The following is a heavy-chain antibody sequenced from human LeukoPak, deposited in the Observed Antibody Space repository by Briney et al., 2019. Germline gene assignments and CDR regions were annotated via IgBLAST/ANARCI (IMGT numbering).Heavy chain of an antibody. V-gene: IGHV3-48*03. CDR2: ISSSGSTI. Sequence: GGSLRLSCAASGFTFSSYEMNWVRQAPGKGLEWVSYISSSGSTIYYADSVKGRFTISRDNAKNSLYLQMDSLKTEDTAVYYCTTEIPDPLWFGELLSWSVSGYYGFDYWGQGTLVTVSS. J-gene: IGHJ4*02. CDR1: GFTFSSYE. D-gene: IGHD3-10*01. CDR3: TTEIPDPLWFGELLSWSVSGYYGFDY.